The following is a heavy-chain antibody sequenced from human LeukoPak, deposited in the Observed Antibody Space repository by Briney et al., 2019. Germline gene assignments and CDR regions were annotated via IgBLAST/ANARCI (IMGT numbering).Heavy chain of an antibody. D-gene: IGHD3-10*01. CDR3: AKARDYGSGSCFDY. J-gene: IGHJ4*02. CDR2: ITSRGGSI. Sequence: GGSLRLSCVASGFPLSDHYMSWIRQAPGKGLEWLSYITSRGGSIYYANAVKGRFTISRDNSKNTLYLQMNSLRAEDTAVYYCAKARDYGSGSCFDYWGQGTLVTVSS. V-gene: IGHV3-11*04. CDR1: GFPLSDHY.